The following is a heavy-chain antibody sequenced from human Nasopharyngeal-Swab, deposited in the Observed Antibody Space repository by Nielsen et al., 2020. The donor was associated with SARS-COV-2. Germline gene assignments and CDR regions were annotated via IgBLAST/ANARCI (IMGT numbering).Heavy chain of an antibody. V-gene: IGHV5-10-1*01. Sequence: GESLKISCAGSGSSFSNYWISWVRQVPGKGLEWMGKVDPSDSSTDYSPSLRGHVTISVDRSISTAYLQWSSLKASDTAMYYCARQYQNYFGSGDYHGAFDIWGQGTMVTVSS. CDR3: ARQYQNYFGSGDYHGAFDI. J-gene: IGHJ3*02. D-gene: IGHD3-10*01. CDR1: GSSFSNYW. CDR2: VDPSDSST.